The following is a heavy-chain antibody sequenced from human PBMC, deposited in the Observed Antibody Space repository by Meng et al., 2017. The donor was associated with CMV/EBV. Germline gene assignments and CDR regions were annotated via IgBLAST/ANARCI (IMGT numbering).Heavy chain of an antibody. CDR2: IYTGDSDT. CDR1: GYSFTSYW. V-gene: IGHV5-51*01. D-gene: IGHD3-10*01. CDR3: ARGVDSGYYYYGMDV. J-gene: IGHJ6*02. Sequence: GGSLRLSCKGSGYSFTSYWIGWVRQMPGKGPEWMGIIYTGDSDTRYSPSFQGQVTISADKSISTAYLQWSSLKASDTAMYYCARGVDSGYYYYGMDVWGQGTTVTVSS.